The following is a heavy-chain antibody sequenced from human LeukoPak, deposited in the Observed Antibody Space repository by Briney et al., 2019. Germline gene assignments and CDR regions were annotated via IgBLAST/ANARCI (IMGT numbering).Heavy chain of an antibody. CDR3: ARVSGGLERQGDLDY. CDR1: GFTFASYS. CDR2: ISGDSTYI. D-gene: IGHD1-1*01. Sequence: GGSLRLSCAASGFTFASYSMNWVRQAPGKGLEWVSSISGDSTYIYNAGSVKGRFTISRDNAQASLYLQMISLRADDTAVYYCARVSGGLERQGDLDYWGQGTLVIVSS. J-gene: IGHJ4*02. V-gene: IGHV3-21*01.